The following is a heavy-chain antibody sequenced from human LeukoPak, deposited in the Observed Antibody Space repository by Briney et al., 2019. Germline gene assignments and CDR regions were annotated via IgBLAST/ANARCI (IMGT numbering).Heavy chain of an antibody. CDR3: ARRYCSSFASFSPLDY. V-gene: IGHV5-51*01. D-gene: IGHD2-2*01. CDR1: GYTYTNYW. Sequence: GESLKISCKGSGYTYTNYWIGWVRQMPGKGLEWMGTIYPSDSTTRYSPSFQGQVTISADKSFSTAYLQWSSLKASDTGMYYCARRYCSSFASFSPLDYWGQGTLVTVSS. CDR2: IYPSDSTT. J-gene: IGHJ4*02.